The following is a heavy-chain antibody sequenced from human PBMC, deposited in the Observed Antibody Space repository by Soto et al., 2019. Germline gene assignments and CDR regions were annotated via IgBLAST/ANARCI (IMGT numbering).Heavy chain of an antibody. D-gene: IGHD6-19*01. CDR1: GFTFSSYG. V-gene: IGHV3-30*18. CDR2: ISYDGSNK. CDR3: AKDRTSGWAPYFDY. Sequence: GGSLRLSCAASGFTFSSYGMHWVRQAPGKGLEWVAVISYDGSNKYYADSVKGRFTISRDNSKNTLYLQMNSLRAEDTAVYYCAKDRTSGWAPYFDYWGQGTLVTVSS. J-gene: IGHJ4*02.